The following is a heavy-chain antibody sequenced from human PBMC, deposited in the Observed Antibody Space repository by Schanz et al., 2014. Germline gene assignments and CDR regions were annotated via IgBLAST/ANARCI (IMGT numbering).Heavy chain of an antibody. Sequence: VRLVESGGGVVQPGRSLRLSCAASGFTFSTHAMHWVRQAPGKGLEWVSAISGSGGSTYYADSVKGRFTISRDNSKNTLYLQMKSLRAEDTAVYYCARVKYCTITRCYRTETEGIYYMDVWGKGTTVTVSS. D-gene: IGHD2-2*01. CDR3: ARVKYCTITRCYRTETEGIYYMDV. CDR2: ISGSGGST. V-gene: IGHV3-23*04. CDR1: GFTFSTHA. J-gene: IGHJ6*03.